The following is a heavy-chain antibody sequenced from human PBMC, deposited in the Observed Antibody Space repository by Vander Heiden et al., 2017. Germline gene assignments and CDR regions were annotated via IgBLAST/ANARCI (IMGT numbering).Heavy chain of an antibody. D-gene: IGHD1-1*01. V-gene: IGHV3-23*01. CDR1: GFTFSTYD. CDR2: FSSSGDST. Sequence: EVHLLESGGGLVQPGGPLRLSCTASGFTFSTYDMYWVRQAPGKGLEWVSTFSSSGDSTYYADSVKGRFTISRDNSKNTLYLQMNSLRAEDTAIYYCAKHQRKSDWNEIWGQGTLVTVSS. J-gene: IGHJ4*02. CDR3: AKHQRKSDWNEI.